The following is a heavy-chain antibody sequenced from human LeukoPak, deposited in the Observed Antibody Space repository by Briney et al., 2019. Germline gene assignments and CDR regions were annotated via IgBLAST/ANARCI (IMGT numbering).Heavy chain of an antibody. J-gene: IGHJ4*02. CDR3: ARVGDYGTTKTDDY. D-gene: IGHD4-17*01. Sequence: SETLSLTCAVYGGSFSGFYWGWIRQPPGKGLEWIGSIYYSGSTYYNPSLKSRVTISIDTSKNQFSLKLSSVTAADTAVYHCARVGDYGTTKTDDYWGQGTLVTVSS. V-gene: IGHV4-34*01. CDR1: GGSFSGFY. CDR2: IYYSGST.